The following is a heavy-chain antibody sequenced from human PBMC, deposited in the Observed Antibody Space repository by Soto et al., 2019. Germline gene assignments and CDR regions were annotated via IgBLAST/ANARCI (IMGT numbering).Heavy chain of an antibody. Sequence: EEQLVESGGGLIQPGGSLRLSCAAAGFIFDDFTMFWVRQVPGKGLEWVSSISWHGRVVVYADSVRGRFTVSRDNAKSSRYLELNSLRPEDTALYCCGKDFRLNRFCGGDSCSGYYVDVWGKGTMVTVSS. CDR2: ISWHGRVV. D-gene: IGHD2-21*02. CDR3: GKDFRLNRFCGGDSCSGYYVDV. J-gene: IGHJ6*03. CDR1: GFIFDDFT. V-gene: IGHV3-9*01.